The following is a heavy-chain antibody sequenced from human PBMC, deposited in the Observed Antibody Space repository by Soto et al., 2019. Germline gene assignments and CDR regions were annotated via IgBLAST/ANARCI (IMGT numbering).Heavy chain of an antibody. CDR3: ARRGDDFDF. CDR1: GFGFNDYW. V-gene: IGHV3-7*01. CDR2: IKEDGSGR. J-gene: IGHJ4*02. Sequence: EVQLVVSGGGLVQPGGSLRLSCVASGFGFNDYWMSWVRQSPGKGLEWLANIKEDGSGRYYLGSVKGRFTISRDNAKNSLYLKMSTLRAEDTAVYFCARRGDDFDFWGPGTLVTVSS. D-gene: IGHD2-21*02.